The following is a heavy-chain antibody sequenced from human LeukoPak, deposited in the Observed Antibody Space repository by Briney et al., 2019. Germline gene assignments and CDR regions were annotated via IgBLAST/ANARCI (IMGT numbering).Heavy chain of an antibody. CDR3: AREPYSSGWRVFDY. Sequence: GGSLRLSCAASGFTVSSNYMSWVRQAPGKGLEWVSVIYSGGGTYYADSVKGRFTISRDNSKNTLYLQMNSLRAEDTAVYYCAREPYSSGWRVFDYWGQGTLVTVSS. CDR2: IYSGGGT. CDR1: GFTVSSNY. D-gene: IGHD6-19*01. V-gene: IGHV3-66*01. J-gene: IGHJ4*02.